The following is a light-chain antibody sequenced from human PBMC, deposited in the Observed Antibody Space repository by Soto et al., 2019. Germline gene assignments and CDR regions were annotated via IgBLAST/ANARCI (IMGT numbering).Light chain of an antibody. CDR1: SRDVGAYNY. V-gene: IGLV2-14*01. CDR3: SSYRSSNTVV. J-gene: IGLJ2*01. Sequence: QSVLTQPASVSGSPGQSITIPCTGTSRDVGAYNYVSWYQQHPGKAPKLMIYDVSNRPSGVSNRFSGSKSGNTASLTISGLQAEDEADYYCSSYRSSNTVVFGGGTKLTVL. CDR2: DVS.